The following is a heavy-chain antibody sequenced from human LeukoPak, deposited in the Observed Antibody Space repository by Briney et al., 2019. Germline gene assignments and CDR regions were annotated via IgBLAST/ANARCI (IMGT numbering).Heavy chain of an antibody. V-gene: IGHV3-23*01. CDR1: GFTFYMYA. Sequence: GGSLRLSCQASGFTFYMYAMSWVRQAPGKGLEWVASMCGTAGCTFYPDSVKGRLTISRDDSKNVLYLRMNSLTAEDTAIYYCAKDRPNFHENSGHYYRRDGDSWGQGTLVTVSS. CDR3: AKDRPNFHENSGHYYRRDGDS. J-gene: IGHJ5*01. D-gene: IGHD3-22*01. CDR2: MCGTAGCT.